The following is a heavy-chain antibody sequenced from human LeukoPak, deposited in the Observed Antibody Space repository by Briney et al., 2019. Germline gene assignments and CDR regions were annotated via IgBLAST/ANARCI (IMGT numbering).Heavy chain of an antibody. CDR1: GFTFSSYA. CDR2: ISGSGGST. D-gene: IGHD5-24*01. Sequence: GGSLGLSCAASGFTFSSYAMSWVRQAPGKGLEWVSAISGSGGSTYYADSVKGRFTISRDNSKNTLYLQMNSLRAEDTAVYYFAKGRDGYTTPDYWGQGTLVTVSS. J-gene: IGHJ4*02. V-gene: IGHV3-23*01. CDR3: AKGRDGYTTPDY.